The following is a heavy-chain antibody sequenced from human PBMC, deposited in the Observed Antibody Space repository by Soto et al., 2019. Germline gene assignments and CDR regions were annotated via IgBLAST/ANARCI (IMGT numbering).Heavy chain of an antibody. CDR1: GFTFNTYG. CDR3: AKDCWSQGRGVVIIKPFDY. CDR2: ILHDGSNE. D-gene: IGHD3-3*01. Sequence: GSLLLSCAASGFTFNTYGMHWVRQAPGKGLEWVALILHDGSNEYYADSVKGRFTISRDNSRNTLYLQMNSLRGEDTAVYYCAKDCWSQGRGVVIIKPFDYWGQGALVNV. V-gene: IGHV3-30*18. J-gene: IGHJ4*02.